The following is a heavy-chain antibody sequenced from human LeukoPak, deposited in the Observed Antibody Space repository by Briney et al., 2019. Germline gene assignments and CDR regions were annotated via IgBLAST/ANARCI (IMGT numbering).Heavy chain of an antibody. V-gene: IGHV4-39*07. CDR1: GDSISRNTIH. CDR3: ARSTRKGFSYDILTGYYGKGAFDY. Sequence: SETLSLTCIFSGDSISRNTIHWGWICQAPGKGLEWIGTVSNSGSTNYNPSLKSRVTISVDKSKNQFSLKLSSVTAADTAVYYCARSTRKGFSYDILTGYYGKGAFDYWGQGTLVTVSS. D-gene: IGHD3-9*01. CDR2: VSNSGST. J-gene: IGHJ4*02.